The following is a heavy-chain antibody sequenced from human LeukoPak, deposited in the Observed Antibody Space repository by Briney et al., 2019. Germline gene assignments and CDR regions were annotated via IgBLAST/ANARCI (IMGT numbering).Heavy chain of an antibody. CDR1: GGSISSYY. V-gene: IGHV4-59*08. CDR2: IYYSGST. J-gene: IGHJ4*02. D-gene: IGHD3-10*01. CDR3: ARHEIGNYGYYFDY. Sequence: ETSETLSLTCTVSGGSISSYYWSWIRQPPGKGLEWIGYIYYSGSTNYNPSLKSRLTISVDMSKNYFSLNLSSVTAADTAVYYCARHEIGNYGYYFDYWGQGTLVTVSS.